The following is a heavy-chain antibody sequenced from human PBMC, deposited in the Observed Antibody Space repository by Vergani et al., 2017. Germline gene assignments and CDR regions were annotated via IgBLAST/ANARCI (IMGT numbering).Heavy chain of an antibody. D-gene: IGHD3-22*01. J-gene: IGHJ6*02. CDR2: IRYDGSNK. CDR1: GFTFSSYG. Sequence: QVQLVESGGGVVQPGGSLRLSCAASGFTFSSYGMHWVRQAPGKGLEWVAFIRYDGSNKYYADSVKGRFTISRDNSKNTLYLQMNSLRAEDTAVYYCAKDLSGYGYPEELYYYYGMDVWGQGTTVTVSS. CDR3: AKDLSGYGYPEELYYYYGMDV. V-gene: IGHV3-30*02.